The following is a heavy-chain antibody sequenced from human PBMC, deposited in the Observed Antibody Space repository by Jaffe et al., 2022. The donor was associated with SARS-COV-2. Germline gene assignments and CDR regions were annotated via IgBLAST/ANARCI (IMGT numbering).Heavy chain of an antibody. J-gene: IGHJ4*02. V-gene: IGHV3-23*04. D-gene: IGHD6-25*01. CDR2: IGGSVTNT. CDR3: VKGGGYGTYYFDY. CDR1: GFTFSNYA. Sequence: EVLLVESGGGLVQAGGSLRLSCAASGFTFSNYAMTWVRQAPGKGLEWVSSIGGSVTNTNYADSVQGRFTISRDNSKDSLFLQMNSLRAEDTAVYYCVKGGGYGTYYFDYWGQGTLVTVSS.